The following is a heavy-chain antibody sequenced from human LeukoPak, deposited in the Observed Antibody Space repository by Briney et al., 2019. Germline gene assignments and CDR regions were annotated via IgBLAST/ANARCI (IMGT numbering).Heavy chain of an antibody. V-gene: IGHV1-69*06. J-gene: IGHJ4*02. CDR1: GGTFSSYA. Sequence: SSVKVPCKASGGTFSSYAISWVRQAPGQGLEWMGGIIPIFGTANYAQKFQGRVTITADKSTSTAYMELSSLRSEDTAVYYCARGEVPAHYFDYWGQGTLVTVSS. CDR2: IIPIFGTA. CDR3: ARGEVPAHYFDY.